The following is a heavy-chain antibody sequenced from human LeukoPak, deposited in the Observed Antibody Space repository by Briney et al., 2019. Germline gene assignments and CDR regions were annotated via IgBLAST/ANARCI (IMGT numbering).Heavy chain of an antibody. Sequence: GGSLRLSCAASGFTFSSYGMHWVRQAPGKGLEWVAVIWYDGSNRYHTDSVKGRFTISRDNSKNTLYLQMNSLRAEDTAVYYCARDPSGGRYLDMNFDYWGQGTLVTVSS. J-gene: IGHJ4*02. D-gene: IGHD3-9*01. CDR3: ARDPSGGRYLDMNFDY. CDR1: GFTFSSYG. CDR2: IWYDGSNR. V-gene: IGHV3-33*01.